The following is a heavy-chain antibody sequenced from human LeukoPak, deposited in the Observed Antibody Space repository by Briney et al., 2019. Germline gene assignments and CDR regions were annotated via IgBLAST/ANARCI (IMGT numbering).Heavy chain of an antibody. D-gene: IGHD3-10*01. CDR1: GFTFSDYY. CDR2: ISSSGSTI. J-gene: IGHJ6*03. Sequence: PGGSLRLSCAASGFTFSDYYMSWIRQAPGKGLEWVSYISSSGSTIYYADSVKGRFTISRDNAKNSLYLQMNSLRAEDTAAYYCARAKTSMVRGEDYYYYYMDVWGKGTTVTVSS. CDR3: ARAKTSMVRGEDYYYYYMDV. V-gene: IGHV3-11*04.